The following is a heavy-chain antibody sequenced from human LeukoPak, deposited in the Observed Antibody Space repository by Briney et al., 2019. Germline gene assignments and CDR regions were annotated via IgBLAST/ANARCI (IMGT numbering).Heavy chain of an antibody. V-gene: IGHV3-74*01. CDR1: GFTFSHHW. D-gene: IGHD6-13*01. Sequence: GGSLRLSCAASGFTFSHHWVHWVRQVPGKGLVWVSRINSDGSSTTYADSVKGRFTISRDNARNTLYLQMNSLRAEDTAVHYCARATSYSNYGMDVWGQGTTVTVSS. J-gene: IGHJ6*02. CDR3: ARATSYSNYGMDV. CDR2: INSDGSST.